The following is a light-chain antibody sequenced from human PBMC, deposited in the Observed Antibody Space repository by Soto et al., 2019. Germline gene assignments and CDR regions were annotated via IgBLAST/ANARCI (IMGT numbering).Light chain of an antibody. CDR2: GAS. J-gene: IGKJ1*01. CDR1: QSVSSK. Sequence: EIVMTQSPATLSVSPGERATLSCRASQSVSSKLAWYQQKPGQAPRLLIYGASTRATGIPARFSGSGSGTEFTLTISSLQSEDFAVYYCQQYDNWPRTLGQGTKVEIK. V-gene: IGKV3-15*01. CDR3: QQYDNWPRT.